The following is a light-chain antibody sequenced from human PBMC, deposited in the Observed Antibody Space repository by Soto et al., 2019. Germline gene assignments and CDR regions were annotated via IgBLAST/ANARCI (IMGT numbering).Light chain of an antibody. CDR2: GNS. CDR1: SSNIGAGYG. Sequence: QSVLTQRPSVSGAPGQRVTISCTGSSSNIGAGYGVHWYQQLPGTAPKLLIYGNSNRPSGVPDRFSGSKSGTSASLAITGLQAEDEADYYCQSYDISLSVVFGAGTKLTVL. J-gene: IGLJ2*01. CDR3: QSYDISLSVV. V-gene: IGLV1-40*01.